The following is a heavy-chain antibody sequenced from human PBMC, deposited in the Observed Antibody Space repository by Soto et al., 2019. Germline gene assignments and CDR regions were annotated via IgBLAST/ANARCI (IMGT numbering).Heavy chain of an antibody. V-gene: IGHV1-18*01. J-gene: IGHJ4*02. CDR1: GYAFTSYG. D-gene: IGHD6-19*01. Sequence: GASVKVSCQASGYAFTSYGISWVRQAPGQGLEWMGWISAYNGNTNYAQKFQGRVTMTRDTSTSTVYMELSSLRSEDTAVYYCARSQGIAVAGTPTFDYWGQGTLVTVSS. CDR2: ISAYNGNT. CDR3: ARSQGIAVAGTPTFDY.